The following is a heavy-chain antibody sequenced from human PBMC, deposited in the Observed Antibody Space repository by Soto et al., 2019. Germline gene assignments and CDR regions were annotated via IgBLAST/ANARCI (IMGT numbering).Heavy chain of an antibody. V-gene: IGHV1-3*05. CDR1: GYTFTNYA. CDR2: INAGNGNT. CDR3: ARGXDFWGGMDV. D-gene: IGHD3-3*01. J-gene: IGHJ6*02. Sequence: QVQLVQSGAEEKKPGASVKVSCKASGYTFTNYAMHWVRQAPGQRLEWMGWINAGNGNTKYSQKFQGRVTITRDTSASTAYMELSSLRFEDTAMXYCARGXDFWGGMDVWGQGTTVTVSS.